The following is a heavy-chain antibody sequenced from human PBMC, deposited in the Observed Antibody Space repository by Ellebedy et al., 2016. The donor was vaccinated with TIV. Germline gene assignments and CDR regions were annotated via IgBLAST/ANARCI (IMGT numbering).Heavy chain of an antibody. D-gene: IGHD6-13*01. V-gene: IGHV5-10-1*01. CDR1: GYSCNEYW. CDR2: IDPTDSYT. J-gene: IGHJ4*02. CDR3: ARHLGRASGTPHDLDY. Sequence: KVSCKASGYSCNEYWITWVRQMPGKGLEWMGRIDPTDSYTDYSPSFRGHVTISADKSICTASLQWGSLKASDTAMYYCARHLGRASGTPHDLDYWGQGTLLTVSS.